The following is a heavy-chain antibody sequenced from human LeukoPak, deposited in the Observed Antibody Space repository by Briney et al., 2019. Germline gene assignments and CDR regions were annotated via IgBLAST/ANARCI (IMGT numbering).Heavy chain of an antibody. Sequence: GGSLRLSCAASGFTFSSYAMHWVRQAPGKGLEYVSAISSNGGSTYYANSVKGRFTISRDNSKNTLYLQMGSLRAEDMAVYYCARDNNGVFDYWGQGTLVTVSS. J-gene: IGHJ4*02. CDR3: ARDNNGVFDY. CDR1: GFTFSSYA. CDR2: ISSNGGST. D-gene: IGHD1/OR15-1a*01. V-gene: IGHV3-64*01.